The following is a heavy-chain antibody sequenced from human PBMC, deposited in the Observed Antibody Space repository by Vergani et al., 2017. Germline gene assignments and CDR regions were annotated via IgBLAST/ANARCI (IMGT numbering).Heavy chain of an antibody. D-gene: IGHD3-22*01. CDR3: ARDPPLPYYYDSSGYWAY. J-gene: IGHJ4*02. V-gene: IGHV3-48*01. CDR1: GFTFSSYA. CDR2: ISGSSSTI. Sequence: EVQLLESGGGLVQPGGSLRLSCAASGFTFSSYAMSWVRQAPGKGLEWVSAISGSSSTIYYADSVKGRFTISRDNAKNSLYLQMNSLRAEDTAVYYCARDPPLPYYYDSSGYWAYWGQGTLVTVSS.